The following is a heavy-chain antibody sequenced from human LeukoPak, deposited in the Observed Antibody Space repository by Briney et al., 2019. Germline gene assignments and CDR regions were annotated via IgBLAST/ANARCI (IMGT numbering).Heavy chain of an antibody. CDR1: GGSISSYY. V-gene: IGHV4-59*01. J-gene: IGHJ3*02. CDR3: ARAALRTTVTKEDAFDI. CDR2: IYYSGST. D-gene: IGHD4-17*01. Sequence: SETLSLTCTVSGGSISSYYWSWIRQPPGKGLEWIGYIYYSGSTNYNPSLKSRVTISVDTSKNQFSLKLSSVTAADTAVYYCARAALRTTVTKEDAFDIWGQGTMVTVSS.